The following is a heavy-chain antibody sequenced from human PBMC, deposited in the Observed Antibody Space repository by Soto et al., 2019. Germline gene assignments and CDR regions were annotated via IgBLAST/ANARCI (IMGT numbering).Heavy chain of an antibody. J-gene: IGHJ6*03. CDR1: SGSISSSNW. Sequence: SDTLALTCAVSSGSISSSNWWSWVRQPPGKGLEWIGEIYHSGSTNYNPSLKSRVTISVDKSKNQFSLKLSSVTAADTAVYYCARGAGCSGGSCYLKTYYYYYYMDVWGKGTTVTVSS. CDR3: ARGAGCSGGSCYLKTYYYYYYMDV. V-gene: IGHV4-4*02. D-gene: IGHD2-15*01. CDR2: IYHSGST.